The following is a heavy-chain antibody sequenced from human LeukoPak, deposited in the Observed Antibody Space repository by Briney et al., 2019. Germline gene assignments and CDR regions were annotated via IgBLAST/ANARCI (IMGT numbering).Heavy chain of an antibody. Sequence: GGSLRLSCAASGFTFSSYAMSWVRQAPGKGLEWVSFIRGGGVSTYYADSVKGRFTISRDNSKNTLYLQMNNLRAEVTAVYYCAKGGGSPIWGQGTLVTVSS. V-gene: IGHV3-23*01. D-gene: IGHD3-10*01. CDR3: AKGGGSPI. CDR2: IRGGGVST. J-gene: IGHJ4*02. CDR1: GFTFSSYA.